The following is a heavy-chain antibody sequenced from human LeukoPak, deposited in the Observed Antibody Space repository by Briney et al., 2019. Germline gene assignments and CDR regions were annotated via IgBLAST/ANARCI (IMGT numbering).Heavy chain of an antibody. CDR3: AKGKIPVTSTPLFDY. D-gene: IGHD6-19*01. V-gene: IGHV3-21*04. Sequence: PGGSLRLSCAASGFTFSSYSMNWVRQAPGKGLEWVSSISSSSSYIFYADSVKGRFTISRDNAKNSLYLQMNSLRAEDMAFYFCAKGKIPVTSTPLFDYWGQGTLVTVSS. CDR1: GFTFSSYS. J-gene: IGHJ4*02. CDR2: ISSSSSYI.